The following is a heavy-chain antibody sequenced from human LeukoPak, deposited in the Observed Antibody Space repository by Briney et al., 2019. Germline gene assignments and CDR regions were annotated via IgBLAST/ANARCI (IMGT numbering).Heavy chain of an antibody. D-gene: IGHD3-22*01. CDR3: ARERGDYYDSSGFDY. CDR1: GFTFSSYS. CDR2: ISSSSTTM. Sequence: GGSLRLSCVASGFTFSSYSMNWVRQAPGKGLEWVSYISSSSTTMYYADSVKGRFTISRDNAKNSLYLQMNSLRDEDTAVYYCARERGDYYDSSGFDYWGQGTLVTVSS. J-gene: IGHJ4*02. V-gene: IGHV3-48*02.